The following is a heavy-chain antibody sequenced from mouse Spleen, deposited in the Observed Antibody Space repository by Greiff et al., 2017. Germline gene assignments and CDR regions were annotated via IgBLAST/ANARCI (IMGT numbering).Heavy chain of an antibody. J-gene: IGHJ3*01. CDR2: ISSGGSYT. V-gene: IGHV5-9-3*01. CDR3: ARQTTAGGFAY. D-gene: IGHD1-2*01. Sequence: EVKLVESGGGLVKPGGSLKLSCAASGFTFSSYAMSWVRQTPEKRLEWVATISSGGSYTYYPDSVKGRFTISRDNAKNTLYLQMSSLRSEDTAMYYCARQTTAGGFAYWGQGTLVTVSA. CDR1: GFTFSSYA.